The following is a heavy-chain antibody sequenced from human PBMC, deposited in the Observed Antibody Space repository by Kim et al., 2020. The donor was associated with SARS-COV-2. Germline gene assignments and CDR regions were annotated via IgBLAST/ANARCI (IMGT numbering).Heavy chain of an antibody. D-gene: IGHD2-15*01. CDR3: ARDVPVVVVAARLFDY. V-gene: IGHV1-18*01. Sequence: KPQGRVTMPTDTSTSTAYMELRSLRSDDTAVYYCARDVPVVVVAARLFDYWGQGTLVTVSS. J-gene: IGHJ4*02.